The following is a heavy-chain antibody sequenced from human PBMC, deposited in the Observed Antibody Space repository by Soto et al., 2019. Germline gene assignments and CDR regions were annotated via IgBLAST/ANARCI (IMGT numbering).Heavy chain of an antibody. J-gene: IGHJ4*02. V-gene: IGHV3-23*01. Sequence: GGSLRLSCAASGFTFSSYAMSWVRQAPGKGLEWVSAISGSGGSTYYVDSVKGRFTISRDNSKNTLYLQMNSLRAEDTAVYYCAKDMLDYYDSSGSRPFDYWGQGTLVTVSS. CDR1: GFTFSSYA. CDR2: ISGSGGST. D-gene: IGHD3-22*01. CDR3: AKDMLDYYDSSGSRPFDY.